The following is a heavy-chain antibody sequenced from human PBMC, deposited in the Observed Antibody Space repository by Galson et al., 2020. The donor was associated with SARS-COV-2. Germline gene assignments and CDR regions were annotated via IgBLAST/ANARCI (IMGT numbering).Heavy chain of an antibody. V-gene: IGHV3-9*01. J-gene: IGHJ6*02. D-gene: IGHD3-16*01. CDR3: ANMGSGGEGYGMDV. CDR2: ISWNSGSI. Sequence: SLKISCAASGFTFDDYAMHWVRQAPGKALEWVSGISWNSGSIGYADSVKGRFTISRDNAKNSLYLQMNSLRAEDTALYYCANMGSGGEGYGMDVWGQGTTVTVSS. CDR1: GFTFDDYA.